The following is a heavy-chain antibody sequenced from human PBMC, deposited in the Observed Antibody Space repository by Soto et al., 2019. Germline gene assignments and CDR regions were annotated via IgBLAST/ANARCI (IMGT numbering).Heavy chain of an antibody. V-gene: IGHV3-23*01. D-gene: IGHD2-2*01. CDR3: AKRIVVVPAAIRGAFDY. CDR1: GFTFSSYA. J-gene: IGHJ4*02. CDR2: ISGSGGST. Sequence: GGSLRLSCAASGFTFSSYAMSWVRQAPGKGLEWVSAISGSGGSTYYADSVKGRFTISRDNSKNTLYLQMNSLRAEDTAVYYCAKRIVVVPAAIRGAFDYWGQGTLVTVSS.